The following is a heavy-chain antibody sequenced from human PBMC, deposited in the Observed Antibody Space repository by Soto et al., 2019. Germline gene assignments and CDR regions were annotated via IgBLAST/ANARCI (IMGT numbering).Heavy chain of an antibody. CDR3: ARGSSSWSLNN. Sequence: GGSLRLSCAASGFTFSNFAMSWVRQAPGKGLEWVSTISGTGGSTYYADSVKGRFTVSRDNAKNTPSLQVTSLRAEDTAVYYCARGSSSWSLNNWGQGTLVTVSS. CDR1: GFTFSNFA. V-gene: IGHV3-23*01. J-gene: IGHJ4*02. CDR2: ISGTGGST. D-gene: IGHD6-13*01.